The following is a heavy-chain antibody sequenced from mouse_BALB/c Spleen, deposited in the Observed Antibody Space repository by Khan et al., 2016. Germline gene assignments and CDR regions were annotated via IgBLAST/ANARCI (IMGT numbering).Heavy chain of an antibody. Sequence: EVQLVESGGGLVQPKGSLKLSCAASGFTFNTYAMNWVRQAPGKGLEWVARIRSKSNNYATYYVDSVKDRFTISRDDSQSMLYLQMNNLKTEDTAMYYCVGSQGGFAYWGQGTLVTVSA. CDR3: VGSQGGFAY. CDR1: GFTFNTYA. V-gene: IGHV10-1*02. CDR2: IRSKSNNYAT. J-gene: IGHJ3*01.